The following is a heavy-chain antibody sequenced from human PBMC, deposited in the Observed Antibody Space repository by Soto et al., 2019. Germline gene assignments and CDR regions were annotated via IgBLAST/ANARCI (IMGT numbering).Heavy chain of an antibody. V-gene: IGHV5-51*01. CDR3: ARRLASTGYHGMDV. CDR1: GHSFTTYL. J-gene: IGHJ6*02. Sequence: LGESLKISCKASGHSFTTYLIGWVRQMPGKGLGWMGKIYPGGSDTRYSPAFQGQVTISVDKSISTAYLQWSSLKASDTAMYYCARRLASTGYHGMDVWGQGTTVTVSS. D-gene: IGHD2-21*01. CDR2: IYPGGSDT.